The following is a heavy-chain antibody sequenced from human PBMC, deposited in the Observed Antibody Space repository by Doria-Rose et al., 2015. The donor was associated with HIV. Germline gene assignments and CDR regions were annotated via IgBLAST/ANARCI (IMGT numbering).Heavy chain of an antibody. CDR2: TYYTGTS. Sequence: VQLQESGPGLVKPSETLSLTCRVSGASVSSRGYYWNWIRPVPGKGLESLGYTYYTGTSDYSPSLKSRLNMAVDTSKNQFSLKLSFVTVADTAVYYCARMGSYRELDYWGQGALVIVSA. V-gene: IGHV4-31*03. CDR1: GASVSSRGYY. J-gene: IGHJ4*02. D-gene: IGHD3-3*01. CDR3: ARMGSYRELDY.